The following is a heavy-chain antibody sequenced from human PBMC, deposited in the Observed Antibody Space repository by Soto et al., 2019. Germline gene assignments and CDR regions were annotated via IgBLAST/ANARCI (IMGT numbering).Heavy chain of an antibody. D-gene: IGHD1-1*01. Sequence: SETLSLTCTVSGGSISSSSYYWGWIRQPPGKGLEWIGSIYYSGSTYYNPSLKSRVTISVDTSKNQFSLKLSSVTAADMAVYYCARAAEERGDAFDIWGQGTMVTVSS. J-gene: IGHJ3*02. V-gene: IGHV4-39*07. CDR3: ARAAEERGDAFDI. CDR2: IYYSGST. CDR1: GGSISSSSYY.